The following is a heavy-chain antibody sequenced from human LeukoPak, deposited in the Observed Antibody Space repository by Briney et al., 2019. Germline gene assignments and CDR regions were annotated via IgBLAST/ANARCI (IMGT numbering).Heavy chain of an antibody. V-gene: IGHV3-23*01. J-gene: IGHJ4*02. CDR1: GFTFSSYA. CDR2: ISGSGGST. Sequence: PGGSLRLSCAASGFTFSSYAMSWVRQAPGKGLEWVSAISGSGGSTYSADSVKCRFTISRDNSKNTLYLQMNSLRAEDTAVYYCAKALLRGDRPGFYFDYWGQGTLVTVSS. D-gene: IGHD3-10*01. CDR3: AKALLRGDRPGFYFDY.